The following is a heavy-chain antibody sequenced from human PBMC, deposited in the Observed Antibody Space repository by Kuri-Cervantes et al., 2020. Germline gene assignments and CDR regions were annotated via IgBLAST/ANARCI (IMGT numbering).Heavy chain of an antibody. V-gene: IGHV4-38-2*02. CDR1: GFTLSRYG. D-gene: IGHD3-10*01. CDR3: ARDGGMVRGVIGDY. CDR2: IYYSGST. Sequence: GSLRLSCADSGFTLSRYGMHWVRQAPGKGLEWIGSIYYSGSTYYNPSLKSRVTISVDRSKNQFSLKLSSVTAADTAVYYCARDGGMVRGVIGDYWGQGTLVTVSS. J-gene: IGHJ4*02.